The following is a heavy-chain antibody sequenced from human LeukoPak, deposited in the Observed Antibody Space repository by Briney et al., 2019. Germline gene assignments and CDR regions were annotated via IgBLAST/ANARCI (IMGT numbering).Heavy chain of an antibody. V-gene: IGHV4-59*01. CDR3: ARTNMVRGVIIGWFDP. Sequence: SETLSLTCTVSGGSISSYYWSWIRQPPGKGLEGIGYIYYSGSTNYNPSLKSRVTISVDTSKNQFSLKLSSVTAADTAVYYCARTNMVRGVIIGWFDPWGQGTLVTVSS. CDR2: IYYSGST. CDR1: GGSISSYY. D-gene: IGHD3-10*01. J-gene: IGHJ5*02.